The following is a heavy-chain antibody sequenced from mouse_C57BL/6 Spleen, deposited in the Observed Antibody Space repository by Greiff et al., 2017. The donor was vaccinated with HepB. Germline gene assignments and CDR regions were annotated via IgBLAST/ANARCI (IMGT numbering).Heavy chain of an antibody. V-gene: IGHV1-76*01. Sequence: QVQLKQSGAELVRPGASVKLSCKASGYTFTDYYINWVKQRPGQGLEWIARIYPGSGNTYYNEKFKGKATLTAEKSSSTAYMQLSSLTSEDSAVYFCAREEDYGSTPFAYWGQGTLVTVSA. J-gene: IGHJ3*01. CDR3: AREEDYGSTPFAY. CDR2: IYPGSGNT. CDR1: GYTFTDYY. D-gene: IGHD1-1*01.